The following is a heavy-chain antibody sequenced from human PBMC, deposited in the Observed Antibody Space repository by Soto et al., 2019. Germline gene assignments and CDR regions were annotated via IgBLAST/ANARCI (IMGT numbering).Heavy chain of an antibody. V-gene: IGHV5-51*01. CDR1: GYSFTSYW. Sequence: GESLKISCKGSGYSFTSYWIGWVRQMPGKGLEWMGIIYPGDSDTRYSPSFQGQVTISADKSISTAYLQWSSLKASDTAMYYCARQNAGYCTNGVCSMPGYYRMDVWGQGTTVTVSS. J-gene: IGHJ6*02. CDR3: ARQNAGYCTNGVCSMPGYYRMDV. CDR2: IYPGDSDT. D-gene: IGHD2-8*01.